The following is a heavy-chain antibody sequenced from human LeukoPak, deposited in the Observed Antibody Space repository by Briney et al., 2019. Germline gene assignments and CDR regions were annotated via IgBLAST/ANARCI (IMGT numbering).Heavy chain of an antibody. V-gene: IGHV1-46*02. Sequence: ASVKVSCKASGYTFNSSYMHWVRQAPGQGHEWMGIINPSDDSTRYAQKFQGRVTMTKDTSTNTVYMHLSSLSSDDTAMYYCARHVRAGGSGAQFDYWGQGTLVTVSS. J-gene: IGHJ4*02. CDR3: ARHVRAGGSGAQFDY. CDR2: INPSDDST. D-gene: IGHD3-10*01. CDR1: GYTFNSSY.